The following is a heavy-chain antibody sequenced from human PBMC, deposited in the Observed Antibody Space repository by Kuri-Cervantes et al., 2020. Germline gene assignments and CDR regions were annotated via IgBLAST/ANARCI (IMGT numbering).Heavy chain of an antibody. CDR1: GFTFSDYY. D-gene: IGHD3-10*01. Sequence: LTCAASGFTFSDYYMSWIRQAPGKGLEWVSVIHSGGSTYYTDSVKGRFTISRDNSKNTLYFQMNSLRPEDTAVYYCARNLGYFGSGSLSDWGQGTLVTVSS. CDR2: IHSGGST. CDR3: ARNLGYFGSGSLSD. V-gene: IGHV3-53*01. J-gene: IGHJ4*02.